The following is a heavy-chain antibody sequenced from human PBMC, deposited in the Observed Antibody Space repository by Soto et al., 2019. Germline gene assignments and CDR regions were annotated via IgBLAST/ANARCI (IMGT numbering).Heavy chain of an antibody. CDR2: IWNDGSNK. V-gene: IGHV3-33*01. D-gene: IGHD6-13*01. CDR3: ARNGSWALNFDY. CDR1: GFTFSSYH. J-gene: IGHJ4*02. Sequence: QVQLVESGGGVVQPGRSLRLSCAASGFTFSSYHMHWVRQAPGKGLEWVAVIWNDGSNKYYADSVKGRFTISRDNSKNTLYLQMDSLRVEDTAVYYCARNGSWALNFDYWGQGTLVTVSS.